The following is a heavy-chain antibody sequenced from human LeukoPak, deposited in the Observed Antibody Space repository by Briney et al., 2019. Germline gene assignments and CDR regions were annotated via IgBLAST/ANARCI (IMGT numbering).Heavy chain of an antibody. J-gene: IGHJ6*03. CDR2: VDHTGST. CDR3: ARGRVSSSTWYSTYYYYFYMDV. D-gene: IGHD1-1*01. Sequence: PSETLCLTCAVYGGSFSGYYWSWIRQPPGKGLEWIGYVDHTGSTNFNPSLNGRVSISRDTTKNLFSLRLRPVTAADTAVYFCARGRVSSSTWYSTYYYYFYMDVWGKGTTVTVSS. V-gene: IGHV4-59*01. CDR1: GGSFSGYY.